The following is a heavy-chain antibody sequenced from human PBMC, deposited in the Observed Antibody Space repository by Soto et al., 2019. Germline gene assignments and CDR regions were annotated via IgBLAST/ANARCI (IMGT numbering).Heavy chain of an antibody. CDR2: IYYSGST. CDR3: ASSGEELGYFDY. J-gene: IGHJ4*02. V-gene: IGHV4-59*08. CDR1: GGSLSSYY. D-gene: IGHD2-15*01. Sequence: ETLSLTCTVSGGSLSSYYWSWIRQPPGKGLEWIGYIYYSGSTNYNPSLKSRVTISVDTSKNQFSLKLSSVTAADTAVYYCASSGEELGYFDYWGQGTLVTVSS.